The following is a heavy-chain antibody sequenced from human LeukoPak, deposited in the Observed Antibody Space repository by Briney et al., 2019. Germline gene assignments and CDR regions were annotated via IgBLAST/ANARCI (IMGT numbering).Heavy chain of an antibody. D-gene: IGHD6-19*01. V-gene: IGHV4-59*01. CDR2: IYYSGAT. J-gene: IGHJ4*02. Sequence: SETLSLTCTVSGGSISTYYWNWIRQPPGKGLEWIGYIYYSGATNYNPSLKSRVTISVDTSKNQFSLKLSSVTAADTAVYYCAREMDDYSSGWYRGYFDYWGQGTLVTVSS. CDR1: GGSISTYY. CDR3: AREMDDYSSGWYRGYFDY.